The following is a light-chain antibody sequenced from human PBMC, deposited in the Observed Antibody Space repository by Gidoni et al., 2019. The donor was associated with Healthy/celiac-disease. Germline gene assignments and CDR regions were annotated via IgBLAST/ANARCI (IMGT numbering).Light chain of an antibody. V-gene: IGKV3-11*01. CDR2: DES. Sequence: IVLTQSPATLSLSPGERATLSCRARQSVSSYFVSYQQKPGPAPRLLIYDESNSAAGIPPRISGSGAGTDVTITISSREPEDVAVEYCQQRSNWPPRTFGGGTKVEIK. CDR3: QQRSNWPPRT. CDR1: QSVSSY. J-gene: IGKJ4*02.